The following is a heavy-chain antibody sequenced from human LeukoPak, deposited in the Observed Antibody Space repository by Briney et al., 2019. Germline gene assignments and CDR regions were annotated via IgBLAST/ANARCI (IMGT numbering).Heavy chain of an antibody. CDR3: ARAGPSSSWHQFDY. Sequence: GGSLRLSCAASGFTVSRNYMSWVRQAPGKGLEWGSVIYSGGRTYYADSVKSRFTISRDNSKNTLYLQMNRLRPEDTAVYYCARAGPSSSWHQFDYWGQGTLVTVSS. CDR1: GFTVSRNY. CDR2: IYSGGRT. D-gene: IGHD6-13*01. J-gene: IGHJ4*02. V-gene: IGHV3-66*01.